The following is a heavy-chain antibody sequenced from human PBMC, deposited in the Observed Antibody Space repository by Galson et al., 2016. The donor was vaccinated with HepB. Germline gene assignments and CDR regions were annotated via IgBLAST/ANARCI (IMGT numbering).Heavy chain of an antibody. Sequence: LRLSCAASRFTFDDYTMHWVRQAPGKGLEWVSLISWDGRSPDYADSVKGRFTISRDNSKNSLFLQMNSLRTEDTALYYCGKDWGSLWESSGKGMDVWGQGTTVTVSS. J-gene: IGHJ6*02. CDR3: GKDWGSLWESSGKGMDV. CDR1: RFTFDDYT. V-gene: IGHV3-43*01. CDR2: ISWDGRSP. D-gene: IGHD3-10*01.